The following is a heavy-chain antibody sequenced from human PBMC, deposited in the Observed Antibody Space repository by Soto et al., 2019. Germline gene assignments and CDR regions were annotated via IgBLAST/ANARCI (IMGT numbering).Heavy chain of an antibody. Sequence: PSLTCTVSGCSISSGGYYLSWIRQHPGKGLEWIGYIYYSGSTYYNPSLKSRVTISVDTSKNQFSLKLSSVTAADTAVYYCARTLGRGIAASDYWGQGTLVTVSS. CDR3: ARTLGRGIAASDY. V-gene: IGHV4-31*03. J-gene: IGHJ4*02. CDR2: IYYSGST. D-gene: IGHD6-13*01. CDR1: GCSISSGGYY.